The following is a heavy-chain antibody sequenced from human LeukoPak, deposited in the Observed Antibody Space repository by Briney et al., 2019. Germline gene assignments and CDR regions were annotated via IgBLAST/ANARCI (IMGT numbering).Heavy chain of an antibody. J-gene: IGHJ4*02. CDR2: ISGSGGNT. V-gene: IGHV3-23*01. CDR3: AKATVTTFADYFDY. Sequence: GGSLRLSCAASGFTFSSYAMSWVRQVPGKGLEWVSGISGSGGNTHSADSVKGRFTISRDNSKYTLYLQMNSLRAEDTAVYYCAKATVTTFADYFDYWGQGTLVTVSS. CDR1: GFTFSSYA. D-gene: IGHD4-11*01.